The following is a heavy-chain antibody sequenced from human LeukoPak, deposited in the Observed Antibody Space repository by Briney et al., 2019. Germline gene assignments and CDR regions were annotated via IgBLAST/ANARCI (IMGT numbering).Heavy chain of an antibody. Sequence: GGSLRLSCAASGFTFDDYAMQWVRQAPGKGLEWVSLISGDGGSTYYADSVKGRFTISRDNSKNSLYLQMNSLRTEDTALYYCAKDISLGRGWYYFDYWGQGTLVTVPS. D-gene: IGHD6-19*01. V-gene: IGHV3-43*02. J-gene: IGHJ4*02. CDR1: GFTFDDYA. CDR3: AKDISLGRGWYYFDY. CDR2: ISGDGGST.